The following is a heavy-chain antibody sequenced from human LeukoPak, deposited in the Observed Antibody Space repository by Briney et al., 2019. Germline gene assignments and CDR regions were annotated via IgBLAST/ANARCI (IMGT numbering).Heavy chain of an antibody. Sequence: SQTLSLTCAISGDSVSSNSAAWNWIRQSPSRGLEWLGRTYYRSKWYNDYAVSVKSRITINPDTSKNQFTLQLNSVTPEDTAVYYCARGGRRDGYNYVGDFDYWGQGTLVTVSS. V-gene: IGHV6-1*01. D-gene: IGHD5-24*01. J-gene: IGHJ4*02. CDR1: GDSVSSNSAA. CDR3: ARGGRRDGYNYVGDFDY. CDR2: TYYRSKWYN.